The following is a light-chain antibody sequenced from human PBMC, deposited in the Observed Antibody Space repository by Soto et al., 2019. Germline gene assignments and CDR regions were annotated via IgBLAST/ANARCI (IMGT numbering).Light chain of an antibody. Sequence: EIVLTQSPATLSLSPGDRATLSCGASQSVRSSYVAWYQQKAGLAPRLLIYDGSSRASGIPDRFSGSGSGTDFTLTIGRLEPEDSAVYCCEQYDNSAPLSFGGATKVEMK. CDR3: EQYDNSAPLS. J-gene: IGKJ4*01. CDR1: QSVRSSY. V-gene: IGKV3D-20*01. CDR2: DGS.